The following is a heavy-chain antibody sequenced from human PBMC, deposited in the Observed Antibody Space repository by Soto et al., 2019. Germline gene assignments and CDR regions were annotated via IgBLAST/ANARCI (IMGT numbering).Heavy chain of an antibody. Sequence: GGSLRLSCAASGFTFSTYWMSWVRQAPGKGLEWVANIKQDGSERYYVDSVKGRFTISRDNTKNSLYLQMNSLRAEDTAVYYCARVRTENYYGMDVWGQGTTVT. CDR1: GFTFSTYW. V-gene: IGHV3-7*05. CDR2: IKQDGSER. J-gene: IGHJ6*02. CDR3: ARVRTENYYGMDV.